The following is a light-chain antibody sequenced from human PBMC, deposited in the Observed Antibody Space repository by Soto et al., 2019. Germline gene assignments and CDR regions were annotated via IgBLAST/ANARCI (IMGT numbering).Light chain of an antibody. J-gene: IGKJ1*01. CDR3: QHYNSYSET. V-gene: IGKV1-5*03. Sequence: DIHRTQSPSTLSGWILEXATSXXGASQTISSWLAWYQQKPGKAPKLLIYKASTLKSGVPSRFSGSGSGTEFTLTISSLQPDDFATYYCQHYNSYSETFGQGTKVDIK. CDR1: QTISSW. CDR2: KAS.